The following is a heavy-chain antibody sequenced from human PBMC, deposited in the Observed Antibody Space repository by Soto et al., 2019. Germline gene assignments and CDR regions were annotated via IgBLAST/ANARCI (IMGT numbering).Heavy chain of an antibody. J-gene: IGHJ4*02. Sequence: GGSLRLSCAASGFTFSSHYMNWVRQAPGKGLEWVAVIYSGGATYYADSVKGRFTISRDNSKNTLYLQMDSLRAEDTAVYFCARAIAVGSTSLDYWGLGTRVTVSS. V-gene: IGHV3-53*01. CDR2: IYSGGAT. CDR1: GFTFSSHY. CDR3: ARAIAVGSTSLDY. D-gene: IGHD6-19*01.